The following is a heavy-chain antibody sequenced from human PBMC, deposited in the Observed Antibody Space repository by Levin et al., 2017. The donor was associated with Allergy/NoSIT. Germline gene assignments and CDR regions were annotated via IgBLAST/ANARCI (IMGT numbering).Heavy chain of an antibody. D-gene: IGHD3-10*01. CDR1: GFTFSSYA. V-gene: IGHV3-23*01. J-gene: IGHJ4*02. Sequence: GGSLRLSCAASGFTFSSYAMSWVRQAPGKGLEWVSAISGSGGSTYYADSVKGRFTISRDNSKNTLYLQMNSLRAEDTAVYYCAKGATYYYGSGSYSGNYYFDYWGQGTLVTVSS. CDR2: ISGSGGST. CDR3: AKGATYYYGSGSYSGNYYFDY.